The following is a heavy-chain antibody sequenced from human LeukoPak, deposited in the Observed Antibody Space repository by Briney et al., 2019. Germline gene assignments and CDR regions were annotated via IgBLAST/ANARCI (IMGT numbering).Heavy chain of an antibody. Sequence: GGSLRLSCAASGFSFSTYAMHWVRQAPGMGPEWAAVVSHDGSTKYYTDSVRGRFTISRDNSKNTFFLQLNGLRTGDTAVYYCARAIMGTENLDYWGQGTLVTVSS. CDR1: GFSFSTYA. CDR3: ARAIMGTENLDY. CDR2: VSHDGSTK. D-gene: IGHD5-18*01. V-gene: IGHV3-30*10. J-gene: IGHJ4*02.